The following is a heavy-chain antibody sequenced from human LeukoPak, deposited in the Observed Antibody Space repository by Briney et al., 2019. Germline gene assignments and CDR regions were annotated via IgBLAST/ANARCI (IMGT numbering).Heavy chain of an antibody. CDR1: GGSISSSSYY. Sequence: SETLSLTCTVSGGSISSSSYYWGWIRQPPGKGLEWIGSIYYSGSTYYNPSLKSRVTISVDTSKNQFSLKLSSVTAADTAVYYCARLTYYYGSGSYFWFDYWGQGTLVTVSS. CDR2: IYYSGST. V-gene: IGHV4-39*07. CDR3: ARLTYYYGSGSYFWFDY. D-gene: IGHD3-10*01. J-gene: IGHJ4*02.